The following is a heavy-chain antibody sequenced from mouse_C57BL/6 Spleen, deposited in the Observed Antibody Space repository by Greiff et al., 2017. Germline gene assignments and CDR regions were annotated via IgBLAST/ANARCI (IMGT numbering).Heavy chain of an antibody. CDR1: GFTFSDYG. J-gene: IGHJ2*01. CDR2: ISSGSSTI. Sequence: EVKLVESGGGLVKPGGSLKLSCAASGFTFSDYGMHWVRQAPEKGLEWVSYISSGSSTIYYADTVKGRFTISRDNAKNTLFLQMTGLRSEDTAMYYCARGVNFYYFDDWGQGTTLTVSS. D-gene: IGHD1-3*01. V-gene: IGHV5-17*01. CDR3: ARGVNFYYFDD.